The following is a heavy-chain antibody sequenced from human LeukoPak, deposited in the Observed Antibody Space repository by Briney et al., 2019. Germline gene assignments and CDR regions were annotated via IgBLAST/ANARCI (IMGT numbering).Heavy chain of an antibody. CDR3: ARGATIFGVVIRDGHYGMDV. CDR2: IIPILGIA. J-gene: IGHJ6*02. D-gene: IGHD3-3*01. V-gene: IGHV1-69*04. CDR1: GGTFSSYA. Sequence: ASVNVSCKASGGTFSSYAISWVRQAPGQGLEWMGRIIPILGIANYAQKFQGRVTITADKSTSTAYMELSSLRSEDTAVYYCARGATIFGVVIRDGHYGMDVWGQGTTVTVSS.